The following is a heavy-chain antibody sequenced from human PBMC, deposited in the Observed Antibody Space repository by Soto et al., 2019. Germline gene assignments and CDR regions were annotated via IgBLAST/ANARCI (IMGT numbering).Heavy chain of an antibody. CDR1: GFTFSSYA. V-gene: IGHV3-23*01. CDR2: VSRACTYT. Sequence: EVQLLESGGDVVRPGGSLRLSCAASGFTFSSYAMGWVRQAPGQGLEWVAGVSRACTYTFYADSVRGRFSISRDNSRDTVDMYMNALRGDDSAVYFCGKYTVTDVLGESWGQGTLGSVSS. D-gene: IGHD3-16*01. J-gene: IGHJ5*02. CDR3: GKYTVTDVLGES.